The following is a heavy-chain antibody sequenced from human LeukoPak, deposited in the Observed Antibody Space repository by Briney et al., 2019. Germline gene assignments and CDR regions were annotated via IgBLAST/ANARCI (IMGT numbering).Heavy chain of an antibody. CDR3: AGIDWGSGSFDY. V-gene: IGHV3-48*01. Sequence: GGSLRLSCAASGFTFSTYNMNWVRQAPGKGLEWVSHISSSSSTIYYADSVKGRFTISRDNAKNSLYLQMNSLRAEDTAVYYCAGIDWGSGSFDYWGQGTLVTVSS. D-gene: IGHD7-27*01. CDR1: GFTFSTYN. J-gene: IGHJ4*02. CDR2: ISSSSSTI.